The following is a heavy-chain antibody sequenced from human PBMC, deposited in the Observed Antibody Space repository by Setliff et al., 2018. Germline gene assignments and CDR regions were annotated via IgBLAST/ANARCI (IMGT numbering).Heavy chain of an antibody. CDR3: ATFRGYTYGYDY. V-gene: IGHV1-18*01. CDR2: ISGYNSNT. CDR1: GFTFKTYS. J-gene: IGHJ4*02. D-gene: IGHD5-18*01. Sequence: ASVKVSCKASGFTFKTYSFSWIRQAPGQGLEWVGWISGYNSNTIYAQNFQGRVTMTTDASTNTVYMELRSLGSDDTAVYYCATFRGYTYGYDYWGQGTPVTVSS.